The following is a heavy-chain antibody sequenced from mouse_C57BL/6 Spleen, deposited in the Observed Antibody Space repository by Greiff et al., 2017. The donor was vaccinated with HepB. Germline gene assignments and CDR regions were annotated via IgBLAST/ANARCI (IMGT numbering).Heavy chain of an antibody. CDR1: GFTFSSYA. D-gene: IGHD1-1*01. J-gene: IGHJ4*01. V-gene: IGHV5-9-1*02. CDR3: TRDLDYYGSSSYAMDY. Sequence: EVQGVESGEGLVKPGGSLKLSCAASGFTFSSYAMSWVRQTPEKRLEWVAYISSGGDYIYYADTVKGRFTISRDNARNTLYLQMSSLKSEDTAMYYCTRDLDYYGSSSYAMDYWGQGTSVTVSS. CDR2: ISSGGDYI.